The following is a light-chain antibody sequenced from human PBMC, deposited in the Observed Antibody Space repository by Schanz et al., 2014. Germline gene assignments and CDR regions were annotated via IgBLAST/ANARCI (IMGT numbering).Light chain of an antibody. CDR1: SSNIGAGYD. V-gene: IGLV1-40*01. CDR2: GNN. Sequence: QSVLTQPPSVSGAPGQRVTISCTGSSSNIGAGYDVYWYQQLPGTAPKLLIYGNNNRPSGVPDRFSGSKSGTSASLAITGLQADDEADYYCQSYDTSLSAFFGGGTKLTVL. J-gene: IGLJ2*01. CDR3: QSYDTSLSAF.